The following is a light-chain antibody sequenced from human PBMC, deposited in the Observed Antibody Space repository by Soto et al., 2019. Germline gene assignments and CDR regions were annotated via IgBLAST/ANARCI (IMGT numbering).Light chain of an antibody. J-gene: IGLJ1*01. V-gene: IGLV2-14*01. CDR2: DVS. Sequence: QSALTQPASVSGSPGQSITISCTGTSSDVGGYNYVSWYQQHPGKAPKLMIYDVSNRPSGVSNRFSGSKSGNTASLTISGLQAEDVADYYCSSYTSSSTPVFGTGTKVTVL. CDR1: SSDVGGYNY. CDR3: SSYTSSSTPV.